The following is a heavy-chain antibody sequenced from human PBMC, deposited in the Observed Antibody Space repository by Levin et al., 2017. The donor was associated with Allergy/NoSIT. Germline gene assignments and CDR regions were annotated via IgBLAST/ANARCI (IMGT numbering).Heavy chain of an antibody. D-gene: IGHD6-19*01. V-gene: IGHV4-4*07. CDR3: AREVEVSGRALDY. Sequence: SQTLSLPCPVSGGSIRSYYWSWVRPPAGKGLEWIGRMYSSGSTNYNPSLKSRVTMSVDTSKNHFSLKLSSVTAADTAVYYCAREVEVSGRALDYWGQGTLVTVSS. J-gene: IGHJ4*02. CDR2: MYSSGST. CDR1: GGSIRSYY.